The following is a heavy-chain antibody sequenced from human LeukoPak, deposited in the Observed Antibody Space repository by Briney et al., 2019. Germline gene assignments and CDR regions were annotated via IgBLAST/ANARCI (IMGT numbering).Heavy chain of an antibody. CDR1: GGSISSYY. CDR2: IYTSGST. J-gene: IGHJ5*02. D-gene: IGHD6-19*01. CDR3: AGGTAVAGTNWFDP. Sequence: PSETLSLTCTVSGGSISSYYWSWIRQPAGKGLEWIGRIYTSGSTNYNPSLKSRVTISVDTSKNQFALKLSSVTAADTAVYYCAGGTAVAGTNWFDPWGQGTLVTVS. V-gene: IGHV4-4*07.